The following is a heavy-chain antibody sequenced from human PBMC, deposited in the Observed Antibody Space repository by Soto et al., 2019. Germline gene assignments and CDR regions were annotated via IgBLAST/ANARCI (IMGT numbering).Heavy chain of an antibody. D-gene: IGHD3-16*01. J-gene: IGHJ2*01. V-gene: IGHV3-64*02. Sequence: SLRLSCAASGFTFSSYAMHWVRQAPGKGLEYVSAISSNGGSTYYADSVKGRFTISRDNSKNTLYLQMGSLRAEDMAVYYCARGATSEMALNRANWYFDLWGRGTLVTVSS. CDR1: GFTFSSYA. CDR2: ISSNGGST. CDR3: ARGATSEMALNRANWYFDL.